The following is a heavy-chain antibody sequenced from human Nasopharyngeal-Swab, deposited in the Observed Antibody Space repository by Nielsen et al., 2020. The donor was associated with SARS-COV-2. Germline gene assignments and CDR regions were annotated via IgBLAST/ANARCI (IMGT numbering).Heavy chain of an antibody. Sequence: SETLSLTCTVSGGSISSYYWTWIRQPPGKGLEWIGYIYYSGSTNYNPSLKSRVTISVDTSKSQFSLKLTSVTAADTAVYYCAREYYGMDVWGQGTTVTVSS. CDR2: IYYSGST. CDR3: AREYYGMDV. V-gene: IGHV4-59*01. CDR1: GGSISSYY. J-gene: IGHJ6*02.